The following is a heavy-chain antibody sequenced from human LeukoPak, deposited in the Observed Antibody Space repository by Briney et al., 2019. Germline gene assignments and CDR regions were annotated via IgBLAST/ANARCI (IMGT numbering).Heavy chain of an antibody. CDR1: GGSIRSYY. CDR3: ARQGPAAGAFDI. V-gene: IGHV4-4*09. D-gene: IGHD3-10*01. J-gene: IGHJ3*02. CDR2: IYTSGST. Sequence: PSETLSLTCTVSGGSIRSYYWSWIRQPPGKGLEWIGYIYTSGSTNYNPSLKSRVTISVDTSKNQFSLKLSSVTAADTAVYYCARQGPAAGAFDIWGQGTTVTVSS.